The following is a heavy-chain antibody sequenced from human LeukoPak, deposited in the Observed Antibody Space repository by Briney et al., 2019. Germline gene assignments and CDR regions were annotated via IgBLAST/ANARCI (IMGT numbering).Heavy chain of an antibody. Sequence: GGSLRLSCAPSGFTFSNSGMHWVRQAPGKGLEWVAVIWYDGSNKYYADSVKGRFTISRDNSKNTLYLQMDSLRAEDTAVYYCAGASSGYDAFDIWGQGTMVTVSS. CDR1: GFTFSNSG. CDR3: AGASSGYDAFDI. D-gene: IGHD3-22*01. J-gene: IGHJ3*02. V-gene: IGHV3-33*01. CDR2: IWYDGSNK.